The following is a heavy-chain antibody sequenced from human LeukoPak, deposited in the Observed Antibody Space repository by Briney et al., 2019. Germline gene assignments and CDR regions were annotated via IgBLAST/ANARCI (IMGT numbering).Heavy chain of an antibody. D-gene: IGHD6-19*01. CDR2: IYYSEST. CDR1: GGSISSHY. Sequence: SETLSLTCTVSGGSISSHYWSWIRQPPGKGMEWIGYIYYSESTNYNPSLKIRVTISVDTSKNQFSLKLSSVTAADTAVYYCAREAVHVLDAFDIWGQGTMVTVSS. V-gene: IGHV4-59*11. CDR3: AREAVHVLDAFDI. J-gene: IGHJ3*02.